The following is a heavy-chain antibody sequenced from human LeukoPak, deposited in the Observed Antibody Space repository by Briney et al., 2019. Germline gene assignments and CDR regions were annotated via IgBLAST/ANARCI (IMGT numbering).Heavy chain of an antibody. CDR2: FDPEDGET. Sequence: ASVKVSCKVSGYTLTELSMHWVRQARGKGLEWMGGFDPEDGETIYSQKFQGRVTMTDDTSTDTAYMELSSLRSEDTAVYYCAISSSSSWYYYYYYMDVWGKGTTVTVSS. CDR1: GYTLTELS. J-gene: IGHJ6*03. D-gene: IGHD6-13*01. CDR3: AISSSSSWYYYYYYMDV. V-gene: IGHV1-24*01.